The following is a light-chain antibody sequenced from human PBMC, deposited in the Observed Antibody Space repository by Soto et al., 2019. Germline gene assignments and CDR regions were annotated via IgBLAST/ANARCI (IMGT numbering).Light chain of an antibody. Sequence: EIVLTQSPDTLSLSPGERATISCRASQSIGNNYLAWYQQKPGQAPRLLIYDAFSRATGIPDRITGSGSGADFALTISRLEPEDFEVYYCQQCAYSPRTFGQGTKVEVK. CDR1: QSIGNNY. CDR2: DAF. CDR3: QQCAYSPRT. V-gene: IGKV3-20*01. J-gene: IGKJ1*01.